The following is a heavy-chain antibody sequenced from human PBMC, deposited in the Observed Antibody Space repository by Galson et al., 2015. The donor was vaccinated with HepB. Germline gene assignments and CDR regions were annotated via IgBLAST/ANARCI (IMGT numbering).Heavy chain of an antibody. CDR3: AEKGITIFGVAANPYYYYGMDV. Sequence: SVKVSCKASGGTFSSYAISWVRQAPGQGLEWMGGIIPIFGTANYAQKFQGRVTITADKSTSTAYMELSSLRSEDTAVYYCAEKGITIFGVAANPYYYYGMDVWGQGTTVTVSS. CDR2: IIPIFGTA. D-gene: IGHD3-3*01. J-gene: IGHJ6*02. CDR1: GGTFSSYA. V-gene: IGHV1-69*06.